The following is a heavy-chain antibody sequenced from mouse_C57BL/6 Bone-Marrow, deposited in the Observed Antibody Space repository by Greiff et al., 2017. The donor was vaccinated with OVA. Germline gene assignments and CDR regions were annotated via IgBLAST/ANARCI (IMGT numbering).Heavy chain of an antibody. D-gene: IGHD2-3*01. CDR3: AQKYDGLEWYFGV. J-gene: IGHJ1*03. CDR2: IWRGGST. Sequence: QVQLQQSGPGLVQPSQSLSITCTVSGFSLTSYGVHWVRQSPGKGLEWLGVIWRGGSTDYNAAFMSRLSITKDNSKSQVFFKMNSQQADDSAMYYFAQKYDGLEWYFGVWGTGTTVTVSS. CDR1: GFSLTSYG. V-gene: IGHV2-5*01.